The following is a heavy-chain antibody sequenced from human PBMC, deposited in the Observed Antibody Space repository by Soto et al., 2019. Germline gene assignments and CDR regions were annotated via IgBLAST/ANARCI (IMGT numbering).Heavy chain of an antibody. J-gene: IGHJ4*02. D-gene: IGHD7-27*01. Sequence: QVQLVQSGAEVKKPGSSVKVSCKASGGTFSSYTISWVRQAPGQGLEWLGRIIPILGIANYAQKFQGRVTITADKSTSTDYTELSSLRDEETAVYYCSRELGMVDYWGQGTLVTVSS. V-gene: IGHV1-69*02. CDR1: GGTFSSYT. CDR3: SRELGMVDY. CDR2: IIPILGIA.